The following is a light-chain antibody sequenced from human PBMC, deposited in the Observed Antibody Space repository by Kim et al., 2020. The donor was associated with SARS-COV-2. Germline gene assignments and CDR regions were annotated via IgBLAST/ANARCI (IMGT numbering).Light chain of an antibody. CDR1: NLGDKY. CDR2: QDT. J-gene: IGLJ2*01. V-gene: IGLV3-1*01. Sequence: SYDLTQPPSVSVSPGQTARITCSGNNLGDKYVCWYQQKPGQSPVLFIYQDTVRPSGIPERFSGSSSGNTATLTISGTQAVDEADYYCQAWDSHAVIFGGGTQLTVL. CDR3: QAWDSHAVI.